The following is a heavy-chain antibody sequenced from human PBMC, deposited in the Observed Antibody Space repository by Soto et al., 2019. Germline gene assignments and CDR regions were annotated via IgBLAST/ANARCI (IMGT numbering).Heavy chain of an antibody. Sequence: GAEVKEPGASVKVSCKASGYTFASYGINWVRQAPGQGLEWMGWISGYNGNTKYAQKFQGRVTVTTDTSTSTGYMELRSLRSDDTAVYYCARDGILGTTQGSWFDPWGQGTLVTVSS. CDR2: ISGYNGNT. D-gene: IGHD1-26*01. CDR3: ARDGILGTTQGSWFDP. V-gene: IGHV1-18*01. CDR1: GYTFASYG. J-gene: IGHJ5*02.